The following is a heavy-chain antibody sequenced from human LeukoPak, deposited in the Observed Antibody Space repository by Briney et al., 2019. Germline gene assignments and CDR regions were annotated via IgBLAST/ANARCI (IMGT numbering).Heavy chain of an antibody. D-gene: IGHD2-2*01. CDR2: IRYDGSNK. CDR3: AKDHCSGTSCFFFDP. V-gene: IGHV3-30*02. Sequence: GGSLRLSCAASGFIFSNYGMHWVRQAPGKGLEWVAFIRYDGSNKYYADSVKGRFTISRDNSNDTLYLQMNSLRAEDTVVYYCAKDHCSGTSCFFFDPWGQGTLVTVSS. J-gene: IGHJ5*02. CDR1: GFIFSNYG.